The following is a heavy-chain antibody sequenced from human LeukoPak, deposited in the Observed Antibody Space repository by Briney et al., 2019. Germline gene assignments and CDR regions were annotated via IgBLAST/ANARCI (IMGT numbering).Heavy chain of an antibody. Sequence: GGSLRLSCAASGATFSSYAMNWVRQAPGKGLEWLSVISGNGAITNYADSVQGRFTISRDNSKNTLNLQMSSLRDDDTAVYYCAKVMSGGTKAFDMWGQGTMVTVSS. V-gene: IGHV3-23*01. CDR2: ISGNGAIT. D-gene: IGHD3-10*01. J-gene: IGHJ3*02. CDR3: AKVMSGGTKAFDM. CDR1: GATFSSYA.